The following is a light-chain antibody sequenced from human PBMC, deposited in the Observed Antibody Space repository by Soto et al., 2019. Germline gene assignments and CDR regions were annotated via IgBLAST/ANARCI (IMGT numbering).Light chain of an antibody. CDR1: SSDVGGYNY. V-gene: IGLV2-14*01. J-gene: IGLJ2*01. CDR3: SSYTSSSTLDV. Sequence: QSALTQPASVSGSPGQSITISCTGTSSDVGGYNYVSWYQQHPGKAPKLIIYDVTNRPSGVSNRFSGSKSGNTASLTISGLQAEDEAAYYCSSYTSSSTLDVFGGGTKLTVL. CDR2: DVT.